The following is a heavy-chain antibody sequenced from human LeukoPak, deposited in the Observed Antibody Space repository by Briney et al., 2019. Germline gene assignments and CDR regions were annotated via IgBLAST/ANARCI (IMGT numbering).Heavy chain of an antibody. CDR2: INPSGGST. CDR3: ARERHDDPFDI. J-gene: IGHJ3*02. CDR1: GYTFTSYY. Sequence: ASVNVSCKASGYTFTSYYMHWVRQAPGQGLEWMGIINPSGGSTSYAQKFQGRVTMTRDTSTSTVYMELSSLRSEDTAVYYCARERHDDPFDIWGQGILVIVSS. D-gene: IGHD1-1*01. V-gene: IGHV1-46*01.